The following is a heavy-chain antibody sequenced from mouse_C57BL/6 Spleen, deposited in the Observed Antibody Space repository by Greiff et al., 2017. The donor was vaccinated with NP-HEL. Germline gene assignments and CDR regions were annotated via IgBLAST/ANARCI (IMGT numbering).Heavy chain of an antibody. CDR3: ARGDYAMDY. J-gene: IGHJ4*01. Sequence: VQLQQSGPELVKPGASVKISCKASGYAFSGSWMNWVKQRPGKGLEWIGRIYPGDGDTNYNGKFKGKATLTADKSSSTAYMQLSSLTSEDSAVYFCARGDYAMDYWGQGTSVTVSS. CDR1: GYAFSGSW. V-gene: IGHV1-82*01. CDR2: IYPGDGDT.